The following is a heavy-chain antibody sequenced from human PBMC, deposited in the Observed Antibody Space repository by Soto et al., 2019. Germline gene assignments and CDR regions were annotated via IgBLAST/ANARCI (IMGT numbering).Heavy chain of an antibody. D-gene: IGHD5-12*01. J-gene: IGHJ4*02. CDR1: GYTFTSYD. CDR3: ARCRGYSCYDCLFYY. CDR2: MNPNSGNT. Sequence: QVQLVQSGAEVKKPGASVKVSCKASGYTFTSYDINWVRQATGQGLEWMGWMNPNSGNTGYAQKFQGRVTMTRNNSINTAYMALSSLRSEDTAVYYCARCRGYSCYDCLFYYWGQGTLVTVSS. V-gene: IGHV1-8*01.